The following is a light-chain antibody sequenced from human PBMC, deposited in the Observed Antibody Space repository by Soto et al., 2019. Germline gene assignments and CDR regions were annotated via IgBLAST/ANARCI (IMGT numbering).Light chain of an antibody. CDR3: QQYSGFPT. V-gene: IGKV1D-16*01. CDR1: QGVGRL. CDR2: SAS. J-gene: IGKJ4*01. Sequence: DIQMTQSPSSLSASVGDRVTITCRASQGVGRLLAWYQQKPEKAPKSLIYSASTLQRPTPSRFSGSGSGTDFTLTISNLQPEDFATYYCQQYSGFPTFGGGTKVEMK.